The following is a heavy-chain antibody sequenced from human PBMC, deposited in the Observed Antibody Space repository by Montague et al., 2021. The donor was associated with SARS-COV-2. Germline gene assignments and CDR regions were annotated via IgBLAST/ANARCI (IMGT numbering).Heavy chain of an antibody. CDR1: GGSFSGYF. CDR2: INHGGTA. D-gene: IGHD5-24*01. V-gene: IGHV4-34*01. CDR3: ARERGRGVGYFDP. J-gene: IGHJ5*02. Sequence: SETLSLTCAVYGGSFSGYFWSWIRQTPGRGLEWIGEINHGGTADXNPSLKSRVTLSVDTSKAQFSLILTSVTAADTAVYYCARERGRGVGYFDPWGQGTLVTVSS.